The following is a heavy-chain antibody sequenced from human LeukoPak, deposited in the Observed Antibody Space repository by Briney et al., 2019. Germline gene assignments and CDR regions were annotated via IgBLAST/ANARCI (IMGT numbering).Heavy chain of an antibody. Sequence: PSETLSLTCTVSGGSISSSSYYWGWIRQPPGKGLEWIGSIYYSGSTYYNPSLKNRVTISIDTSKNQFSLKLSSVTATDTAVYYCARGTGWLTDHWGQGTLVTVSS. D-gene: IGHD6-19*01. CDR3: ARGTGWLTDH. J-gene: IGHJ4*02. V-gene: IGHV4-39*01. CDR1: GGSISSSSYY. CDR2: IYYSGST.